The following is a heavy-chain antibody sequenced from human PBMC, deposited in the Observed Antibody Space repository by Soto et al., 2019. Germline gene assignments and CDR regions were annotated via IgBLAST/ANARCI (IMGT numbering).Heavy chain of an antibody. J-gene: IGHJ6*02. CDR2: IYYSGST. D-gene: IGHD3-10*01. CDR3: ARGITMVRGVIISGGYYYGMDV. V-gene: IGHV4-59*01. CDR1: GCSISSYY. Sequence: ETLSLTCTISGCSISSYYWSWIRQPPGKGLEWIGYIYYSGSTNYNPSLKSRVTISVDTSKNQFSLKLSSVTAADTAVYYCARGITMVRGVIISGGYYYGMDVWGQGTKVTVSS.